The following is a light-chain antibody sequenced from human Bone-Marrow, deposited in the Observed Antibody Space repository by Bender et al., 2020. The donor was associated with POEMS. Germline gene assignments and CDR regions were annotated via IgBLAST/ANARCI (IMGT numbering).Light chain of an antibody. CDR1: SSDVGGYNY. CDR2: DVT. J-gene: IGLJ2*01. V-gene: IGLV2-14*03. CDR3: SSFTGSGTA. Sequence: QSVLTQPPSVSGAPGQRVTISCTGTSSDVGGYNYVSWYQQHPGKAPKLLIYDVTTRPSGVSNRFSGSKSGNTASLTISGLQTEDEADYYCSSFTGSGTAFGGGTKLTVL.